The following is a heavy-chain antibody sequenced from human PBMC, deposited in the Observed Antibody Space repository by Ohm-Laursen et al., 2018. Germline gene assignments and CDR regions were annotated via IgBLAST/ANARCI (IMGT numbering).Heavy chain of an antibody. V-gene: IGHV1-8*01. D-gene: IGHD3-3*01. Sequence: GASVKVSCKASGYTFTSYDINWVRQATGQGLEWMGWMNPNSGNTGYAQKFQGRVTMTRNTSISTAYMELSSLRSEDTAVYYCARVGLGGDFWSGYYYYGMDVWGQGTTVTVSS. J-gene: IGHJ6*02. CDR2: MNPNSGNT. CDR1: GYTFTSYD. CDR3: ARVGLGGDFWSGYYYYGMDV.